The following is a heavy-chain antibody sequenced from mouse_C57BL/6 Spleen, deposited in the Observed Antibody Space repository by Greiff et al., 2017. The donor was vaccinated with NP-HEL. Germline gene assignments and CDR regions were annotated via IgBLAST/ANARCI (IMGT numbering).Heavy chain of an antibody. D-gene: IGHD2-2*01. CDR1: GFTFSDYG. CDR2: ISSGSSTI. Sequence: EVQVVESGGGLVKPGGSLKLSCAASGFTFSDYGMHWVRQAPEKGLEWVAYISSGSSTIYYADTVKGRFTISRDNAKNTLFLQMTSLRSEDTAMYYCARDLLWLRRGYFDYWGQGTTLTVSS. J-gene: IGHJ2*01. V-gene: IGHV5-17*01. CDR3: ARDLLWLRRGYFDY.